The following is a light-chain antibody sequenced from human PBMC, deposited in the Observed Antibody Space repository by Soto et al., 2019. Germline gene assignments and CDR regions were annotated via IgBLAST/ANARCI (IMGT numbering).Light chain of an antibody. CDR2: QTS. V-gene: IGKV3-11*01. CDR3: HQSQSWPRT. Sequence: EIVLTQSPATLSSFPGDRVTLSCRASQYINTRLAWYQHRPGQAPRLLIYQTSIRAAGIPARFSDSGSGTDFTPTISDVQPEEFELYYCHQSQSWPRTLGQGTKVDIK. J-gene: IGKJ1*01. CDR1: QYINTR.